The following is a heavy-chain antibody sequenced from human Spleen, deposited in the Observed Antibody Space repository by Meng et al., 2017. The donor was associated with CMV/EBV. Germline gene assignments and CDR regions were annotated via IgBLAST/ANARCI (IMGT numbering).Heavy chain of an antibody. Sequence: SETLSLTCAVSGGSISSSNWWSWVRQPPGKGLEWIGEIYHSGSTNYNPSLKSRVTISVDKSKNQFSLKLSSVTAADTAVYYCATSAPQWLVRTKAFDIWGQGTMVTVSS. CDR2: IYHSGST. CDR3: ATSAPQWLVRTKAFDI. D-gene: IGHD6-19*01. J-gene: IGHJ3*02. CDR1: GGSISSSNW. V-gene: IGHV4-4*02.